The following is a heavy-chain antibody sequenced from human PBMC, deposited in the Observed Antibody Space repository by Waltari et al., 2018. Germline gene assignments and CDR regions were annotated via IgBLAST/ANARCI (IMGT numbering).Heavy chain of an antibody. Sequence: QLQLQESGPGLVKPSETLSLICSISGGSISRTRYYRGWIRQPPGKGLEWIGSFIFNGNTYYNPSLKSRISFFVDTSKNQFLLQLISVTAADTAMYYCARPGRVGGGSLMGLDYWGQGTLVTVSS. J-gene: IGHJ4*02. D-gene: IGHD2-15*01. CDR3: ARPGRVGGGSLMGLDY. V-gene: IGHV4-39*01. CDR1: GGSISRTRYY. CDR2: FIFNGNT.